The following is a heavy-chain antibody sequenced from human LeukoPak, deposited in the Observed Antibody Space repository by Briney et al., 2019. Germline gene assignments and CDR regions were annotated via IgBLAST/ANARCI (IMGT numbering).Heavy chain of an antibody. CDR1: GGSFSGYY. J-gene: IGHJ4*02. Sequence: SEALSLTCAVYGGSFSGYYWSWIRQPPGKGLEWIGEINHSGSTNYNPSLKSRVTISVDTSKNQFSLELSSVTAADTAVYYCAVVGGYFDYWGQGILVAVSS. CDR3: AVVGGYFDY. D-gene: IGHD3-10*01. CDR2: INHSGST. V-gene: IGHV4-34*01.